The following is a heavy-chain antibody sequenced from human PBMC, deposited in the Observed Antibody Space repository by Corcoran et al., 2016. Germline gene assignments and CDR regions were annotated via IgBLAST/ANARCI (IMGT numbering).Heavy chain of an antibody. CDR1: GFTFSNHW. Sequence: EVQLVESGGGLVQPGGSLRLSCAASGFTFSNHWMGWVRQAPAMGLEWVANIKQDENEKYYVGSVKGRFTVSRDNAKNSLYLQMNSLRAEDTAGYYCVRWGYYVMDVGGQETTVTVSS. D-gene: IGHD3-16*01. J-gene: IGHJ6*02. CDR3: VRWGYYVMDV. CDR2: IKQDENEK. V-gene: IGHV3-7*01.